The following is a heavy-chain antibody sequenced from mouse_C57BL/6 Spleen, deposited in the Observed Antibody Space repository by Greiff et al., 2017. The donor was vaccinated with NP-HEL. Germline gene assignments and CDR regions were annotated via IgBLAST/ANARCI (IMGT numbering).Heavy chain of an antibody. Sequence: EVKLVESGAELVKPGASVKLSCTASGFNIKDYYMHWVKQRTEQGLEWIGSIDPEDGETKYAPKFQGKATITADTSSNTAYLQLSSLTSEDTAVYYCAGGTVVASFDYWGQGTTLTVSS. CDR1: GFNIKDYY. CDR2: IDPEDGET. D-gene: IGHD1-1*01. CDR3: AGGTVVASFDY. J-gene: IGHJ2*01. V-gene: IGHV14-2*01.